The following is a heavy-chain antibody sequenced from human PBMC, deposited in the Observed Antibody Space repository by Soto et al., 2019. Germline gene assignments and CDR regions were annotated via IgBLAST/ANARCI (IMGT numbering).Heavy chain of an antibody. J-gene: IGHJ4*02. Sequence: EVQLVESGGGLVQPGGSLRLSCAASGFTFSSCSMNWVRQAPGRGLEWVSYITGSSSIIYYADSVKGRFTISRDNAKNSLYLKMNNLRDEDTAVYYCAKVANWSYGYDYWGQGTLVTVSS. CDR1: GFTFSSCS. V-gene: IGHV3-48*02. CDR3: AKVANWSYGYDY. CDR2: ITGSSSII. D-gene: IGHD1-7*01.